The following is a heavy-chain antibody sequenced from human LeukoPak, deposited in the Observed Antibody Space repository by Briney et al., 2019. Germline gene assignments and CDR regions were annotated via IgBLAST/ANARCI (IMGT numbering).Heavy chain of an antibody. V-gene: IGHV3-23*01. Sequence: GGSLRLSCAASGFTFSSYAMSWGRQAPGKGLEWVSAISGSGGSTYYADSVKGRFTISRDNSKNTLYLQMNSLRAEDTAVYYCAKDRGYCSSTSCLYFDYWGQGTLVTVSS. J-gene: IGHJ4*02. CDR3: AKDRGYCSSTSCLYFDY. CDR1: GFTFSSYA. D-gene: IGHD2-2*01. CDR2: ISGSGGST.